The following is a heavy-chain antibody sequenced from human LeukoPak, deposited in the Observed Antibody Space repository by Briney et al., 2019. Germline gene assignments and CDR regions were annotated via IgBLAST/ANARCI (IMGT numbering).Heavy chain of an antibody. Sequence: GGSLRLSCTGSGFTFGDYAISWVRRAPGKGLEWVGFIRSKTYGGTTEYAASVRDRFTVYRDDPRSIAYLQVNSLKTEDTGVYYCARDSQWAFDMWGQGTVVTVSS. CDR3: ARDSQWAFDM. J-gene: IGHJ3*02. CDR1: GFTFGDYA. CDR2: IRSKTYGGTT. D-gene: IGHD6-19*01. V-gene: IGHV3-49*04.